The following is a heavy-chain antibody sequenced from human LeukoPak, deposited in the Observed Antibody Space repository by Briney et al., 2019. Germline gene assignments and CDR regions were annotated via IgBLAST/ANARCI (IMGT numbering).Heavy chain of an antibody. Sequence: SETLSLTCTVSGGSISRGSYYWSWIRQPAGKGLEWIGRIYTSGSTNYSPSLKSRVTISVVTSKNQFSLKLSSVTAADTAVYYCARASLNYYGSGSSDDYWGQGTLVTVSS. J-gene: IGHJ4*02. V-gene: IGHV4-61*02. D-gene: IGHD3-10*01. CDR1: GGSISRGSYY. CDR2: IYTSGST. CDR3: ARASLNYYGSGSSDDY.